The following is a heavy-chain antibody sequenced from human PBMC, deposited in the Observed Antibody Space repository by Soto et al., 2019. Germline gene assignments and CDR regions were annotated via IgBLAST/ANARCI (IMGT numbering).Heavy chain of an antibody. CDR3: AAPNYDSSGYAFYYYYYGMDV. D-gene: IGHD3-22*01. J-gene: IGHJ6*02. CDR1: GYTFTSYA. V-gene: IGHV1-58*02. Sequence: ASVKVSCKASGYTFTSYAIHWVRQARGQRLEWIGWIVVGSGNTNYAQKFQERVTITRDMSTSTAYMELSSLRSEDTAVYYWAAPNYDSSGYAFYYYYYGMDVWGQGPTVTVSS. CDR2: IVVGSGNT.